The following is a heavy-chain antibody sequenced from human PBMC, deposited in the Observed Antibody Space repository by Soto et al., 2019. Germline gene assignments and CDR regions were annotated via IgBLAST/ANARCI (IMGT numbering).Heavy chain of an antibody. CDR2: IYYSGST. V-gene: IGHV4-39*01. J-gene: IGHJ1*01. D-gene: IGHD3-3*01. CDR3: ARHGDFGVVIMRERYFQH. CDR1: GGSLSSSSYS. Sequence: SENLPLTYTVSGGSLSSSSYSWGWIRQPPGKGLEWIGSIYYSGSTYYNPSIKSRVTLSVDTSKNQFSLKTSSPTAPDTAVYYCARHGDFGVVIMRERYFQHWGQGTMVTVS.